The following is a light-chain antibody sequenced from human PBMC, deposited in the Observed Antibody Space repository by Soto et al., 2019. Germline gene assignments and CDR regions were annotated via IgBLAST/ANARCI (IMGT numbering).Light chain of an antibody. CDR3: LQAHNYPLT. V-gene: IGKV1-6*02. CDR2: AAT. Sequence: AIQMAQSPSPLSASVGDRVTITCRASQGIGNDVGWYQQKPGKAPKLLLYAATTLQSGVPSRFSGTRSGTDFTLTISSLQPEDFATYYCLQAHNYPLTFGGGTKVEIK. J-gene: IGKJ4*01. CDR1: QGIGND.